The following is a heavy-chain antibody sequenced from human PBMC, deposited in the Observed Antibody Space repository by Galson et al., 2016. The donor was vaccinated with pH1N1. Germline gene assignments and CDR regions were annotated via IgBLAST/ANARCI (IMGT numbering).Heavy chain of an antibody. J-gene: IGHJ6*02. D-gene: IGHD2-2*01. V-gene: IGHV1-46*03. CDR2: INPRDGST. CDR1: GYSFARYY. CDR3: AQYCTRTTCPPHGMDV. Sequence: SVKVSCKASGYSFARYYLHWVQQAPGQGLEWMGVINPRDGSTVSAQKFQGRITVTKDTPTNTVYMDLNRLTSEDTAVYYCAQYCTRTTCPPHGMDVWGQGTSVSVSS.